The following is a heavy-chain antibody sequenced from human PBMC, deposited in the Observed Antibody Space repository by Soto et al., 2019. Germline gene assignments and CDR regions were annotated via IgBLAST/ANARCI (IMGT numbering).Heavy chain of an antibody. CDR3: AREPYTGGWYYFVY. V-gene: IGHV3-21*01. CDR1: GFTFSRYS. CDR2: ISSSSYYI. Sequence: PGGSLRLSCAVSGFTFSRYSMNWVRRAPGRGLEWVSSISSSSYYIYYADSVKGRFSISRDNAKNSLYLQMNSLRAEDTAVYFCAREPYTGGWYYFVYWGQGTLVTVSS. D-gene: IGHD6-19*01. J-gene: IGHJ4*02.